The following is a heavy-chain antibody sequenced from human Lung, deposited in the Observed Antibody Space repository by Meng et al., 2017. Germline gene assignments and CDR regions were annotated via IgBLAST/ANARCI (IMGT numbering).Heavy chain of an antibody. D-gene: IGHD4-11*01. V-gene: IGHV4-34*01. J-gene: IGHJ4*02. CDR2: INHSGST. CDR3: ARGPTTMAHDFDY. Sequence: VQLPQWGAGMLKPSEPLSLTCVVSGGSFIDYYWSWIRQPAGTGLEWIGEINHSGSTNYNPSLESRATISVDTSQNNLSLKLSSVTAADSAVYYCARGPTTMAHDFDYWGQGTLVTVSS. CDR1: GGSFIDYY.